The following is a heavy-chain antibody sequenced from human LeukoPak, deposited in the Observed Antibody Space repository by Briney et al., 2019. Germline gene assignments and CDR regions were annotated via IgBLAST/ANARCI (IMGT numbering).Heavy chain of an antibody. Sequence: ASVKVSCKASGYTFTSYGISWVRQAPGQGLEWMGWISAYNGNTNYAQKLQGRVTMTTDTSTSTAYMELRSLRSDDTAVYYCARILHFWSGYYYYYYMDVWGKGTTVTVSS. J-gene: IGHJ6*03. CDR2: ISAYNGNT. D-gene: IGHD3-3*02. CDR3: ARILHFWSGYYYYYYMDV. CDR1: GYTFTSYG. V-gene: IGHV1-18*01.